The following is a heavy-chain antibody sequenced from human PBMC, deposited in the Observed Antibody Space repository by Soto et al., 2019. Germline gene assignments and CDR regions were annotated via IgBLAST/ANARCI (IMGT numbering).Heavy chain of an antibody. CDR2: ISYDGSNK. CDR3: AIDSSGYYWGGLDY. V-gene: IGHV3-30*03. CDR1: GFTFSSYG. D-gene: IGHD3-22*01. Sequence: PVGSLRLSCAASGFTFSSYGMHWVRQAPGKGLEWVAVISYDGSNKYYADSVKGRFTISRDNSKNTLYLQMNSLRAEDTAVYYCAIDSSGYYWGGLDYWGQGTLVTVSS. J-gene: IGHJ4*02.